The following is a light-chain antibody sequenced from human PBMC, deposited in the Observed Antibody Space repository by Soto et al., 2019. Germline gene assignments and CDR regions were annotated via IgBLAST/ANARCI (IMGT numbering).Light chain of an antibody. CDR1: QGIENL. Sequence: DIQMTQSPSSLSAYVGDRVTITCRASQGIENLVCWYQQKAVKAPKRLMYAASSLESGVPSRFSGSGSGTEFTLTISRLQPEDFATYYCLQHHNYPFTFGPGTKVDIK. CDR2: AAS. V-gene: IGKV1-17*01. CDR3: LQHHNYPFT. J-gene: IGKJ3*01.